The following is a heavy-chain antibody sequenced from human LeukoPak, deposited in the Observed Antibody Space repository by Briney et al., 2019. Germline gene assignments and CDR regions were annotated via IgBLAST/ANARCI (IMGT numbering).Heavy chain of an antibody. CDR1: GFTFSSYA. D-gene: IGHD4-23*01. CDR2: ISSNGGST. Sequence: GSLRLSCAASGFTFSSYAMHWVRQAPGKGLEYVSAISSNGGSTYYANSVKGRFTISRDNSKNTLYLQMGSLRAEDMAVYYCARVVSGDYYYGMDVWGQGTTVTVSS. J-gene: IGHJ6*02. V-gene: IGHV3-64*01. CDR3: ARVVSGDYYYGMDV.